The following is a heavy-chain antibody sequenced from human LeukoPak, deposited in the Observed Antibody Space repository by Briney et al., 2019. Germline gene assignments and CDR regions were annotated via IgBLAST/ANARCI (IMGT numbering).Heavy chain of an antibody. V-gene: IGHV4-39*07. CDR3: ARHGRYSDYLGD. CDR1: GGSISSSSYY. J-gene: IGHJ4*02. CDR2: IYYSGST. Sequence: SETLSLTCTVSGGSISSSSYYWGWIRQPPGKGLEWIGSIYYSGSTYYNPSLKSRVSISVDTSKNQFSLKLSSVTAADTAVYYCARHGRYSDYLGDWGQGTLVTVSS. D-gene: IGHD3-9*01.